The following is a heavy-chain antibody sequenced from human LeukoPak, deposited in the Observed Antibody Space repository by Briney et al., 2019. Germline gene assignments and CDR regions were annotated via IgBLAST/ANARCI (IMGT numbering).Heavy chain of an antibody. Sequence: SETLSLTCTVSGGSISSSSYYWGWIRQPPGNGLEWIGSIYYSGSTYYNPSLKSRVTISVDTSKNQFSLKLSSVTAADTAVYYCARVAAGSSWLNYYYYMDVWGKGTTVTVSS. J-gene: IGHJ6*03. CDR1: GGSISSSSYY. CDR3: ARVAAGSSWLNYYYYMDV. CDR2: IYYSGST. D-gene: IGHD6-13*01. V-gene: IGHV4-39*07.